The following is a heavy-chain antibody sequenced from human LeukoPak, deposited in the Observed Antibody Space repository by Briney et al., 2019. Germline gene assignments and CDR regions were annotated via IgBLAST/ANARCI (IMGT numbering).Heavy chain of an antibody. CDR2: IYYSGST. CDR1: GGSISSGGYS. CDR3: ARHDFYYGSGYFDY. J-gene: IGHJ4*02. V-gene: IGHV4-61*08. D-gene: IGHD3-10*01. Sequence: SETLSLTCAVSGGSISSGGYSWSWIRQPPGKGLEWIGYIYYSGSTNYNPSLKSRVTISVDTSKNQFSLKLSSVTAADTAVYYCARHDFYYGSGYFDYWGQGTLVTVSS.